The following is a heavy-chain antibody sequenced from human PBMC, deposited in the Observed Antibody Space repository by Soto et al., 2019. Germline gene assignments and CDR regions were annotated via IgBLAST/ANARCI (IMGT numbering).Heavy chain of an antibody. Sequence: EVQLVESGGGLVQPGGSLRLSCAASGFTFSRYNMNWVRQAPGKGLEWVSFISSGSSTIYYAASVKGRFTISRDDDKNSLYLQMNSLRDEDTAIYYCAKISTNYERFWGQGTLVTLSS. CDR2: ISSGSSTI. CDR3: AKISTNYERF. CDR1: GFTFSRYN. V-gene: IGHV3-48*02. D-gene: IGHD3-3*01. J-gene: IGHJ4*02.